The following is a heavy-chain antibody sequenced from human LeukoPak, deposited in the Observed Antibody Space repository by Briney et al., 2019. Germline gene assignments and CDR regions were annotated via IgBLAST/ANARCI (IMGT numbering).Heavy chain of an antibody. CDR1: GGTFSSYA. CDR3: AHTGIAAAGMYYYYYGMDV. J-gene: IGHJ6*02. D-gene: IGHD6-13*01. CDR2: IIPIFGTA. Sequence: GSSVKVSCKASGGTFSSYAISWVRQAPGQGLEWMGGIIPIFGTANYAQKFQGRVTITADESTSTAYMELSSLRSEDTAVYYCAHTGIAAAGMYYYYYGMDVWGQETTVTVSS. V-gene: IGHV1-69*01.